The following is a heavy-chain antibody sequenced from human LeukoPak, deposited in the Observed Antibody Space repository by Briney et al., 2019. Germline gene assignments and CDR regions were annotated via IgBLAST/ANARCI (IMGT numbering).Heavy chain of an antibody. CDR2: ISYDGSNE. CDR1: GFTFSSFV. V-gene: IGHV3-30*18. D-gene: IGHD3-10*01. J-gene: IGHJ4*02. CDR3: AKDRLRFGELKGLDH. Sequence: PGGSLRLPCAASGFTFSSFVMHWVRQAPGKGLEWLALISYDGSNEYFADSVKGRFTISRDTSKNTLYLQMNSLRAEDTAVYYCAKDRLRFGELKGLDHWGQGTLVTVSS.